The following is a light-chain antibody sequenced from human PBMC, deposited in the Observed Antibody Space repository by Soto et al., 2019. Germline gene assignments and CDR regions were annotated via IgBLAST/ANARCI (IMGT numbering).Light chain of an antibody. J-gene: IGLJ2*01. V-gene: IGLV2-14*01. CDR3: SSNTRSSTL. Sequence: QSVLTQPASVSGSPGQSITISCTGTSSDVGGYNYVSWYQQHPGKAPKLMIYDVSNRPSGVSNRFSGSKSGNTASLTISGLQAEDEADYYCSSNTRSSTLFGGGTKLTVL. CDR2: DVS. CDR1: SSDVGGYNY.